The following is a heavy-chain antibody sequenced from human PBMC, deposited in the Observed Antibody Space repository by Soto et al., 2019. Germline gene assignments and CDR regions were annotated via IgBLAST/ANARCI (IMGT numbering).Heavy chain of an antibody. CDR2: ISGSVGST. J-gene: IGHJ6*02. V-gene: IGHV3-23*01. Sequence: VGSLRLSCADSGFTFSSYAMSWVRQAPGKGLEWVSAISGSVGSTYYADSVKGRFTISRDNSKNTLYLQMNSLRAEDTAVYYCEKRSMHYGMDVWGQGTQVTFSS. CDR1: GFTFSSYA. CDR3: EKRSMHYGMDV. D-gene: IGHD2-8*01.